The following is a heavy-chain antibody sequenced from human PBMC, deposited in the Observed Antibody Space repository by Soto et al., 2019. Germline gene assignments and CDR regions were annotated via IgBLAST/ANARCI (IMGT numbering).Heavy chain of an antibody. CDR3: ARAPDYDLPSDPVPVDP. J-gene: IGHJ5*02. CDR2: ISAYNGNT. CDR1: GYTFTSYG. D-gene: IGHD3-22*01. Sequence: QVQLVQSGAEVKKPGASVKVSCKASGYTFTSYGISWVRQAPGQGLEWMGWISAYNGNTNYAQKLQGRVTMTTDTSTSTAYMELRSLRSDDTAVYYCARAPDYDLPSDPVPVDPWGQGTLVTVSS. V-gene: IGHV1-18*01.